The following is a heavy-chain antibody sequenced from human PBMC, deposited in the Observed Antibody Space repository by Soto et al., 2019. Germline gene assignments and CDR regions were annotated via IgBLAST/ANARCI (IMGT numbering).Heavy chain of an antibody. CDR1: GFTFTSYW. J-gene: IGHJ4*02. CDR3: TRDLGGAGSY. CDR2: IDNDGRTT. V-gene: IGHV3-74*01. D-gene: IGHD3-16*01. Sequence: EVQLVESGGGLVQPGGSLRLSCAASGFTFTSYWMRWVRQAPGKGLVWVSRIDNDGRTTNYADSVQGRFTISRDNAKNTLYLQMNSLRAEDTAIYYCTRDLGGAGSYWGQGTLVTVSS.